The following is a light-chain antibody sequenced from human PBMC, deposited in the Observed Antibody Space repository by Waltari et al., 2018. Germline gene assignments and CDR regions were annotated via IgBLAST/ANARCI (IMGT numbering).Light chain of an antibody. CDR2: AAS. CDR1: QGFSSN. J-gene: IGKJ4*01. Sequence: IQLTQSPSSLSASVGDRVTITCRASQGFSSNLAWFQQRPGKAPKLLISAASTLQSGVPSRCSGSGSGTDVTLTITSLQPEDFATYYCQQLYSYPLTFGGGTKVEIK. V-gene: IGKV1-9*01. CDR3: QQLYSYPLT.